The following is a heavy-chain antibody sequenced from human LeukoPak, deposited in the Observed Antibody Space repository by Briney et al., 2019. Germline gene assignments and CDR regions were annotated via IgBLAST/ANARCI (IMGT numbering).Heavy chain of an antibody. D-gene: IGHD2-15*01. Sequence: GGSLRLSCAASGFTFSSYWMHWVRQAPGKGLVWVSRINNDGSSTTYADSVKGRFTISRDNAKNTLYLQMNSLRAEDTAVYYCAREVRVAATQKWFDPWGQGTLVTVSS. CDR1: GFTFSSYW. CDR3: AREVRVAATQKWFDP. J-gene: IGHJ5*02. CDR2: INNDGSST. V-gene: IGHV3-74*01.